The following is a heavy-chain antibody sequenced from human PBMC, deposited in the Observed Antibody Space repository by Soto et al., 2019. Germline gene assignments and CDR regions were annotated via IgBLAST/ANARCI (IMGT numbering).Heavy chain of an antibody. CDR2: IWYDGSNK. V-gene: IGHV3-33*01. Sequence: PGGSLRLSCAASGFTFSSYGMHWVRQAPGKGLEWVAVIWYDGSNKYYADSVKGRSTISRDNSKNTLYLQMNSLRAEDTAVYYCARDPLPWGYYDILTGYYSYAFDIWGQGTMVTVSS. CDR3: ARDPLPWGYYDILTGYYSYAFDI. D-gene: IGHD3-9*01. J-gene: IGHJ3*02. CDR1: GFTFSSYG.